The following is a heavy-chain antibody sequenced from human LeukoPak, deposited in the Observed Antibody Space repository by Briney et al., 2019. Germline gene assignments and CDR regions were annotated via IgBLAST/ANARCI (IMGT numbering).Heavy chain of an antibody. V-gene: IGHV4-4*07. Sequence: SETLSLTCSVSGDSISSDYWSWIRQLAGKGLEWIGRIYTTGSTNYNPSLKSRVTMSVDMSKNQFSLKLSSVTAADTAVYYCASTMIVVVTLAPHDYWGQGTLVTVSS. CDR3: ASTMIVVVTLAPHDY. D-gene: IGHD3-22*01. CDR1: GDSISSDY. CDR2: IYTTGST. J-gene: IGHJ4*02.